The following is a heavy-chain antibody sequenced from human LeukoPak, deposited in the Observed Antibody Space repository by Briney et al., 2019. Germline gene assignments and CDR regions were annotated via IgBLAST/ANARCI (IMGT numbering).Heavy chain of an antibody. D-gene: IGHD3-10*01. Sequence: GGSLRLSCAASGFTFSSHAMHWVRQAPGKGLEWVAVISYDGSNKYYADSVKGRFTISRDNSKNTLYLQMNSLRAEDTAVYYCARGYGSGIDTWGQGTLVTVSS. J-gene: IGHJ4*02. CDR1: GFTFSSHA. V-gene: IGHV3-30*14. CDR2: ISYDGSNK. CDR3: ARGYGSGIDT.